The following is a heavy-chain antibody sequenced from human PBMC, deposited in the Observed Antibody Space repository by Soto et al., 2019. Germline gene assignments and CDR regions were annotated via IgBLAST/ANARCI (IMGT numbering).Heavy chain of an antibody. V-gene: IGHV4-59*01. CDR3: ARGYPYYDILTGYSGSYFDY. Sequence: QVQLQESDPGLVKPSETLSLTCTVSRGSISSYYWSWIRQPPGKGLEWIGYIYYSGSTNYNPSLKSRVTISVDTSKNQFSLKLSSVTAADTAVYYCARGYPYYDILTGYSGSYFDYWGQGTLVTVSS. D-gene: IGHD3-9*01. CDR1: RGSISSYY. CDR2: IYYSGST. J-gene: IGHJ4*02.